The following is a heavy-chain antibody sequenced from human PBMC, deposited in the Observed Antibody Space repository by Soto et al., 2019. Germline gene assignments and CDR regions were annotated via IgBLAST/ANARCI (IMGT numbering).Heavy chain of an antibody. Sequence: QVQLVQSGAEVKKPGSSVKVSCKASVGTFSSYAISWVRQAPGQGLEWMGGIIPIFGTANYAQKFQGRVTITADESTSTAYMELSSLRSEDTAVYYCARVFYDYVWGSYRYSFDYWGQGTLVTVSS. J-gene: IGHJ4*02. CDR3: ARVFYDYVWGSYRYSFDY. D-gene: IGHD3-16*02. V-gene: IGHV1-69*01. CDR2: IIPIFGTA. CDR1: VGTFSSYA.